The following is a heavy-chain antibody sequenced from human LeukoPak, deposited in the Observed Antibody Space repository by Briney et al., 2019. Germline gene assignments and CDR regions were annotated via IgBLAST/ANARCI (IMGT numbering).Heavy chain of an antibody. V-gene: IGHV3-23*01. CDR1: GFTFSTYA. D-gene: IGHD1-26*01. Sequence: GGSLRLSCAASGFTFSTYAMSWVRQAPGKGLEWVSAISGSGGRTYYADPVKGRFTISRDNSKNTLYLQMNSLRAEDTAVYYCAKGSGSYYFPFDYWGQGTLVTVSS. CDR2: ISGSGGRT. CDR3: AKGSGSYYFPFDY. J-gene: IGHJ4*02.